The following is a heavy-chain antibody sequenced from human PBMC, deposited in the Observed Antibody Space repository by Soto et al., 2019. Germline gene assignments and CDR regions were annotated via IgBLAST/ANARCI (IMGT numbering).Heavy chain of an antibody. D-gene: IGHD3-10*01. Sequence: QVQLVQSGAEVKKPASSVKVSCKASGGTFSPYTINWVRQAPGQGLEWMGRIIPFHGVTNYAQKFQARVTITADKSTSTAYMELSGQRFEDTAMYYCSRDWEITVSTWSFGGFWGRGTLVTVSS. CDR3: SRDWEITVSTWSFGGF. CDR2: IIPFHGVT. J-gene: IGHJ4*02. V-gene: IGHV1-69*08. CDR1: GGTFSPYT.